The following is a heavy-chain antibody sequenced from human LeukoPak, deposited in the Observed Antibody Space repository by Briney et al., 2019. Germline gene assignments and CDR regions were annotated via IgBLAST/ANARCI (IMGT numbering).Heavy chain of an antibody. CDR2: ISGSGGST. CDR3: ASRPRRYCSSTSCYPPASHYYYGMDV. D-gene: IGHD2-2*01. CDR1: GFTFSSYA. V-gene: IGHV3-23*01. Sequence: GGSLRLSCAASGFTFSSYAMSWIRQAPGKGLEWVSAISGSGGSTYYADSVKGRFTISRDNSKNTLYLQMNSLRAEDTAVYYCASRPRRYCSSTSCYPPASHYYYGMDVWGQGTTVTVSS. J-gene: IGHJ6*02.